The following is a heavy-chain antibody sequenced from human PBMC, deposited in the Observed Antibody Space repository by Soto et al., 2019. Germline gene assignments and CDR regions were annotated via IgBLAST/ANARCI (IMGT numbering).Heavy chain of an antibody. CDR3: AGARADYYDRSGYPNWFDP. D-gene: IGHD3-22*01. Sequence: QVQLVQSGAEVKKPGSSVKVSCKASGGTFSSYAISWVRQAPGQGLEWMGGIIPIFGTANYAQKFQGRVTITADESMSTAYMELSSLRSEDTAVYYCAGARADYYDRSGYPNWFDPWGQGTLVTVSS. V-gene: IGHV1-69*12. CDR2: IIPIFGTA. J-gene: IGHJ5*02. CDR1: GGTFSSYA.